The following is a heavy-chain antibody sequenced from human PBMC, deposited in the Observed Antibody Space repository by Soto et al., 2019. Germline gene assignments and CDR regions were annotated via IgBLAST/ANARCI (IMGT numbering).Heavy chain of an antibody. CDR3: ARDFWGENPTGYYYYGMDV. CDR1: GFTFSSYG. V-gene: IGHV3-33*01. J-gene: IGHJ6*02. CDR2: IWYDGSNK. Sequence: QVQLVESGGGVVQPGRSLRLSCAASGFTFSSYGMHWVRQAPGKGLEWVAVIWYDGSNKYYADSVKGRFTISRDNSKNTLYLQMNSLRAEDTAVYYCARDFWGENPTGYYYYGMDVWGQGTTVTVSS. D-gene: IGHD3-16*01.